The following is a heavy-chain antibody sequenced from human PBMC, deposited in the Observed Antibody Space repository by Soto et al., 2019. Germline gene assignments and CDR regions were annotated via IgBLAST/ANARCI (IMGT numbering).Heavy chain of an antibody. CDR2: ISGSGGST. D-gene: IGHD3-22*01. CDR1: GFTFSSYA. V-gene: IGHV3-23*01. Sequence: EVQLLESGGGLVQPGGSLRLSCAASGFTFSSYAMSWVRQAPGKGLEWVSAISGSGGSTYYADSVKGRFTISRDNSKNTLYLQMNSLRAEHNAVYYCATVPRHYYDSSGYNDYWGPGNLVTVSS. CDR3: ATVPRHYYDSSGYNDY. J-gene: IGHJ4*02.